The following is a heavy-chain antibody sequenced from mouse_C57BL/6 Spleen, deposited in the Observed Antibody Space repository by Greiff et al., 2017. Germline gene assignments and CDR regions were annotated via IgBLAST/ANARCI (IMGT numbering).Heavy chain of an antibody. CDR3: ARNGITTDAMDY. CDR1: GFTFSSYG. J-gene: IGHJ4*01. V-gene: IGHV5-6*01. D-gene: IGHD1-1*01. Sequence: EVMLVGSGGDLVKPGGSLKLSCAASGFTFSSYGMSWVRQTPDKRLEWVATISSGGSYTYYPDSVKGRFTISRDNAKNTLYLQMSSLKSEDTAMYYCARNGITTDAMDYWGQGTSVTVSS. CDR2: ISSGGSYT.